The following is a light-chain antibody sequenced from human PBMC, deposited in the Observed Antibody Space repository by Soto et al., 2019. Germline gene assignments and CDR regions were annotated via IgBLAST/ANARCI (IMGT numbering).Light chain of an antibody. J-gene: IGLJ3*02. CDR3: AVWDDTLKAVV. Sequence: QSAVTQPASTSGTPGQRVTISCSGSSSNVGSNTVDWYQLLPGTAPKLLIYHNNQRPSGVPDRLSGSKSGTSASLAISGLQSEDEADYYCAVWDDTLKAVVFGGGTKLTVL. CDR1: SSNVGSNT. CDR2: HNN. V-gene: IGLV1-44*01.